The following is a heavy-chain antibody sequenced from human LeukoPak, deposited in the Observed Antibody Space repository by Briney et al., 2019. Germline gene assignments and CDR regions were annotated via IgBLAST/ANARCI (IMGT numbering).Heavy chain of an antibody. CDR2: ISSSSSYI. CDR1: GFTFSSYS. V-gene: IGHV3-21*01. CDR3: ARDTAGGWFDP. J-gene: IGHJ5*02. Sequence: GGCLRLSCAASGFTFSSYSMDWVRQAPGKGLEWVSSISSSSSYIYYADSVKGRFAISRDNAKNSLYLQMNSLRAEDTAVYYCARDTAGGWFDPWGQGTLVTVSS. D-gene: IGHD4-23*01.